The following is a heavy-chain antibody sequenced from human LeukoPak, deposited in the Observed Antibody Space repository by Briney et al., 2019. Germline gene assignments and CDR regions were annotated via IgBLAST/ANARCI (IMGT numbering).Heavy chain of an antibody. D-gene: IGHD4-17*01. J-gene: IGHJ4*02. Sequence: GGSLRLSCAASGFTFDDYAMHCVRQAPGKGLEWVSGISWNSGSIGYADSVKGRFAISRDNAKNSLYLQMNSLRAEDMALYYCAKDIGSTVTYYFDYWGQGTLVTVSS. CDR1: GFTFDDYA. CDR2: ISWNSGSI. CDR3: AKDIGSTVTYYFDY. V-gene: IGHV3-9*03.